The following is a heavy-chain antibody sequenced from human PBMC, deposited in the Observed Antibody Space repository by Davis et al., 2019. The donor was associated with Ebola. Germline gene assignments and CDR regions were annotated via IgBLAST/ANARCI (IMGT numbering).Heavy chain of an antibody. V-gene: IGHV3-48*04. J-gene: IGHJ6*02. CDR2: ISSSGSAI. D-gene: IGHD1-1*01. CDR1: GFTFSSYS. Sequence: GESLKISCAASGFTFSSYSMNWVRQAPGKGLEWVSYISSSGSAIYYADSVKGRFTISRDNAKNSLYLQMNSLRVEDTAVYYCARQGTGTGMDVWGQGTTVTVSS. CDR3: ARQGTGTGMDV.